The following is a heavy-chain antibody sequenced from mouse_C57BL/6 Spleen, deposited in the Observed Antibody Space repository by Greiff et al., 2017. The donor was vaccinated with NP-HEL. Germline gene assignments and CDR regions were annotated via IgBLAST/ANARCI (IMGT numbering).Heavy chain of an antibody. D-gene: IGHD1-1*01. CDR1: GYAFSSSW. CDR2: IYPGDGDT. Sequence: VQLQQSGPELVKPGASVKISCKASGYAFSSSWMNWVKQRPGKGLEWIGRIYPGDGDTNYNGKFKGKATLTAAKSSSTAYMQLSSLTSEDSAVYFCARTCITTVVATEAMDYWGQGTSVTVSS. J-gene: IGHJ4*01. V-gene: IGHV1-82*01. CDR3: ARTCITTVVATEAMDY.